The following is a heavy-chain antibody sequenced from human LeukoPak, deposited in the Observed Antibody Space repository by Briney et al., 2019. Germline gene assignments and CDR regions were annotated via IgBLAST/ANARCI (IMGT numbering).Heavy chain of an antibody. D-gene: IGHD2-21*02. CDR3: ARDDTGDWPYYFDY. Sequence: GGSLRLSYAASGFNFSTYGMHWVRQAPGKGPEWVAVIWYDGSNKYYADSVKGRFTISRDNSKNTLYLQMHSLRAEDTAVYYCARDDTGDWPYYFDYWGQGTLVTVSS. J-gene: IGHJ4*02. V-gene: IGHV3-33*01. CDR1: GFNFSTYG. CDR2: IWYDGSNK.